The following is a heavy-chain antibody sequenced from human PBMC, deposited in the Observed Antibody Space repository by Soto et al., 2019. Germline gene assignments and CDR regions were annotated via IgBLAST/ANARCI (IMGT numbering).Heavy chain of an antibody. CDR1: GFTFRSYT. CDR3: ESLVAAPSSFSSYYYGMDV. D-gene: IGHD6-6*01. Sequence: GGSLRLSCAASGFTFRSYTMDWVRQAPGKGLEWVSSISSSSSDIYYADSVKGRFTVYRDNAKNSLYLQMNSLRAEDTAVYSCESLVAAPSSFSSYYYGMDVWGHGTKVTVS. J-gene: IGHJ6*02. V-gene: IGHV3-21*01. CDR2: ISSSSSDI.